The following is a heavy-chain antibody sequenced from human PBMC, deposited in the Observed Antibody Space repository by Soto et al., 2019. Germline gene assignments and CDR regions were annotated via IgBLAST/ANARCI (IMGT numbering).Heavy chain of an antibody. V-gene: IGHV1-3*01. CDR1: GYTFTSYA. CDR3: ARAPLEILGAYDY. CDR2: INAGNGNT. J-gene: IGHJ4*02. D-gene: IGHD1-26*01. Sequence: QVQLVQSGAEVKKPGASVKVSCKASGYTFTSYAMHWVRQAPGQRLEWMGWINAGNGNTKYSQKFQGRVTITRDTSASTAYMELSSLRSEDTAVYYCARAPLEILGAYDYWGQGTLVTVSS.